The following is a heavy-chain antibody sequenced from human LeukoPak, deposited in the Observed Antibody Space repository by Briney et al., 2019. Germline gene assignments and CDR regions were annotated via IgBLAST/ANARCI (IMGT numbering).Heavy chain of an antibody. CDR2: IYYSGST. J-gene: IGHJ2*01. CDR1: GGSISSYY. D-gene: IGHD3-22*01. Sequence: PSETLSLTCSVSGGSISSYYWSWIRQPPGKGLEWIGYIYYSGSTNYNPSLKSRVTISGDTSKNQFSLKLSSVTAADTAVYYCARAYYYDSSGYYSKYWYFDLWGCGTLVTVSS. CDR3: ARAYYYDSSGYYSKYWYFDL. V-gene: IGHV4-59*01.